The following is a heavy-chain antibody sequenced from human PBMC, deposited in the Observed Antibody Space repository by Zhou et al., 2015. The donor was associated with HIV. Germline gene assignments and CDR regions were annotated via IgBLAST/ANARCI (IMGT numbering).Heavy chain of an antibody. CDR3: AREPFNPGINKGYYGMDV. CDR2: IIPIFGTA. CDR1: GGTFSSYA. D-gene: IGHD3-10*01. V-gene: IGHV1-69*01. Sequence: QVQLVQSGAEVKKPGSSVKVSCKASGGTFSSYAISWVRQAPGQGLEWMGGIIPIFGTANYAQKFQGRVTITADESTSTAYMELSSLRSEDTAVYYCAREPFNPGINKGYYGMDVWGQGTTVTVSS. J-gene: IGHJ6*02.